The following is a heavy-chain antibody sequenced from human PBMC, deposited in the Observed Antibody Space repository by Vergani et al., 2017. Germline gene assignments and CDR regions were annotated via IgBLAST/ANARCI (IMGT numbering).Heavy chain of an antibody. J-gene: IGHJ2*01. CDR1: GYTFTGYY. V-gene: IGHV1-2*02. CDR3: ARNFLGRDIEVVPTAPFWLFDL. CDR2: INPNSGGT. D-gene: IGHD2-2*01. Sequence: QVQLVQSGAEVKKPGASVKVSCKASGYTFTGYYMHWVRQAPGQGLEWMGWINPNSGGTNYAQKFQDRVIMTTDTSTSTAYLSLGTLTSDDTAVYFCARNFLGRDIEVVPTAPFWLFDLWGRGTLVTVSS.